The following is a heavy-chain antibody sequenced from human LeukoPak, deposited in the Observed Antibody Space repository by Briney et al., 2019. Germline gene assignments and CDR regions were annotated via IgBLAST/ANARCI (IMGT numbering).Heavy chain of an antibody. CDR3: AKGVRAVAGTSWPN. Sequence: GGSLRLSCAASGFTFNNYAMNWVRQAPGRGLEWVSAISGSGGSTYFADSLKGRFTISRDDSKNTLYLQLNSLRAEDTAVYYCAKGVRAVAGTSWPNWGQGTLVTVSS. CDR1: GFTFNNYA. V-gene: IGHV3-23*01. J-gene: IGHJ4*02. D-gene: IGHD6-19*01. CDR2: ISGSGGST.